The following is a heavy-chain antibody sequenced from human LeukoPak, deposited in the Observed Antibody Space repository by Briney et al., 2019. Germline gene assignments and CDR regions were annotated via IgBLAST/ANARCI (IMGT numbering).Heavy chain of an antibody. CDR2: INHSGST. Sequence: KSPETLSLTCAVYGGSFSGYYWSWIRQPPGKGLEWIGEINHSGSTNYNPSLKSRVTISVDTSKNQFSLKLSSVTAADTAVYYCARVGGTNYYYYGMDVWGQGTTVTVSS. CDR3: ARVGGTNYYYYGMDV. J-gene: IGHJ6*02. CDR1: GGSFSGYY. D-gene: IGHD3-10*01. V-gene: IGHV4-34*01.